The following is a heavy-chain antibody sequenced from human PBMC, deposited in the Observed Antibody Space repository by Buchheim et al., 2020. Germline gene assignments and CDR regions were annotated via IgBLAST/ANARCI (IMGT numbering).Heavy chain of an antibody. J-gene: IGHJ4*02. CDR1: GFTFNNAW. V-gene: IGHV3-15*07. CDR3: TTYTSSSHLGY. Sequence: EVQLVESGGGLVKPGGSLRLSCAASGFTFNNAWMHWVRQAPGKGLEWVGRIKSITDGGTTDYAAPIKGRFTISRDDSKNTLYLQMNSLKSEDTALYYCTTYTSSSHLGYRGQGTL. D-gene: IGHD6-6*01. CDR2: IKSITDGGTT.